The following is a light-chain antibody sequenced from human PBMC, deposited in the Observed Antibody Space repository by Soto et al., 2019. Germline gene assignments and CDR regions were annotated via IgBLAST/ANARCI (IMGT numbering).Light chain of an antibody. Sequence: EIVMTQSPATLSVSPGERATRSCRASQSVSSNLAWYQQKPGQAPRLLIYGASTRATGIPSRFSGSGSGTEFTLTISSLQSEDSAVYYCQQYSNWPLAFGGGTKVEIK. V-gene: IGKV3-15*01. J-gene: IGKJ4*01. CDR1: QSVSSN. CDR2: GAS. CDR3: QQYSNWPLA.